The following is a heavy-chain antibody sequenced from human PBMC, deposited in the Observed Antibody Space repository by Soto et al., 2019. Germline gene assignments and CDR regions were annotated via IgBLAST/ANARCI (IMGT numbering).Heavy chain of an antibody. V-gene: IGHV4-30-2*06. J-gene: IGHJ6*02. CDR1: GGSMSRGGHS. Sequence: QVQLQESGSGLVKPSQTLSVTCAVSGGSMSRGGHSWSWIRQSPGGALEWIGCIYATGKTYYNPSLESRVTISVGTANNQFSLTVTSVTAADTAVYFCARAPPGPSPLWDVWGQVTTVTVSS. CDR3: ARAPPGPSPLWDV. CDR2: IYATGKT.